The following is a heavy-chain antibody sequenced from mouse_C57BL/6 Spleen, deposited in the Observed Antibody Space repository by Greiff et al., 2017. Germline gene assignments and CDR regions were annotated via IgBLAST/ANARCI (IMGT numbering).Heavy chain of an antibody. CDR1: GYTFTSYW. V-gene: IGHV1-55*01. CDR3: AIPYYSIYWYCDV. D-gene: IGHD2-5*01. J-gene: IGHJ1*03. Sequence: VQLQQPGAELVKPGASVKMSCKASGYTFTSYWITWVKPRPGQGLEWLGDIYPGSGSTNYNETFKSKATLTVDTSSSTAYMLRSSLTSEDSAVYYCAIPYYSIYWYCDVWGTGTTVTVSS. CDR2: IYPGSGST.